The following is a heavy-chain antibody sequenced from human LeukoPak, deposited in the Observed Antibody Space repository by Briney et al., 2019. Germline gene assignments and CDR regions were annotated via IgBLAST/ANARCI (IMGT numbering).Heavy chain of an antibody. CDR3: VKGRISEDGLDF. D-gene: IGHD6-13*01. J-gene: IGHJ4*02. CDR2: ISSSGNT. V-gene: IGHV3-23*01. CDR1: GFTFSRSA. Sequence: GGSLRLSCAAPGFTFSRSAMTWVRQTPGKGLDWVSSISSSGNTYYADSVKGRYTISRDNSKNMLYLQVNSLRAEDTAVYYCVKGRISEDGLDFWGQGTLVTVSS.